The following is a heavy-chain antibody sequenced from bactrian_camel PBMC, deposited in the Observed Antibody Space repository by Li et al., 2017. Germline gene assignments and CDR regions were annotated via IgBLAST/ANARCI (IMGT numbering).Heavy chain of an antibody. CDR3: AKGFTGMPN. D-gene: IGHD5*01. CDR1: GFTFSDYC. V-gene: IGHV3S6*01. CDR2: INSDGSNT. Sequence: VQLVESGGGLVQPGGSLRLSCVTSGFTFSDYCINWVRQAPGKGLEWVASINSDGSNTYYADSVKGRFTISRDNAKNTVYLQLNSLKTEDVARYYCAKGFTGMPNWGQGTQVTVS. J-gene: IGHJ4*01.